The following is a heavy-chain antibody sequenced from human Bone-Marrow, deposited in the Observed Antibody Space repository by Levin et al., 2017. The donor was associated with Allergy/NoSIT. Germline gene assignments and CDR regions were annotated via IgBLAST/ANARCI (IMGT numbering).Heavy chain of an antibody. CDR3: ARGIIGDVRVAHKEAFDI. CDR1: GFTFSIYS. V-gene: IGHV3-21*01. CDR2: ISSSGSDM. D-gene: IGHD2-8*02. Sequence: GGPLKISCTVSGFTFSIYSINWVRQAPGKGLEWVSSISSSGSDMYYVDSVKGRFTISRDNAKNSLTLQMNSLRAEDTAVYYCARGIIGDVRVAHKEAFDIWGQGTMVSVSS. J-gene: IGHJ3*02.